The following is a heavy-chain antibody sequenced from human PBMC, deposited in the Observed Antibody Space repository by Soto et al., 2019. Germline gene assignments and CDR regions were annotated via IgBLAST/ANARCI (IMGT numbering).Heavy chain of an antibody. CDR2: FHYSENT. CDR1: GGSISSGPYS. Sequence: QVQLQESGPGLVKPSETLSLTCTVSGGSISSGPYSWGWIRQPPGEGLEWIGTFHYSENTYYNPSLESRVTTSVDTSKNQFSLKVTSVTVADTAMYYCARLGGFCSSTSCYGFYGMDVWGQGTTVIVSS. D-gene: IGHD2-2*01. J-gene: IGHJ6*02. V-gene: IGHV4-39*01. CDR3: ARLGGFCSSTSCYGFYGMDV.